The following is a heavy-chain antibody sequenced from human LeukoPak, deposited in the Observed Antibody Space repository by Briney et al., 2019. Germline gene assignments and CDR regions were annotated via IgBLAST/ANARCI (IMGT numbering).Heavy chain of an antibody. Sequence: SETLSLTCSASGGSISSSSHYWGWIRQPPGKGLEWIGNIYYGGSTYYNPSLKSRVTMFVDTSKNQFSLKLNSVTAADTGVYYCARRYLDFWSGYYTSGFDSWGQGTLVTVSS. CDR1: GGSISSSSHY. D-gene: IGHD3-3*01. V-gene: IGHV4-39*01. J-gene: IGHJ4*02. CDR2: IYYGGST. CDR3: ARRYLDFWSGYYTSGFDS.